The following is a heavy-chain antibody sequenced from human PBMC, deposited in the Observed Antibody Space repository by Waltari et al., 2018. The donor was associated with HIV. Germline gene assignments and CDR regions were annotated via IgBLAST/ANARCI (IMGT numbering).Heavy chain of an antibody. CDR1: GFTFSSFA. D-gene: IGHD2-21*01. CDR2: ISGSGGST. J-gene: IGHJ6*02. V-gene: IGHV3-23*01. CDR3: AKGCGSGYYYYGMDV. Sequence: EVQLLESGGGLVQPGGSLRLSCAAAGFTFSSFAMSWVRQAPGKGLEWVSAISGSGGSTYYADSVKGRFTISRDNSKNTLYLQMNSLRAEDTAVYYCAKGCGSGYYYYGMDVWGQGTTVTVSS.